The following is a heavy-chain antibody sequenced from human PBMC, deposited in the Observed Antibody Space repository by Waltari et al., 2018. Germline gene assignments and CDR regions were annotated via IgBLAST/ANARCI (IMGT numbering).Heavy chain of an antibody. CDR3: AGLLWFGGFDY. J-gene: IGHJ4*02. D-gene: IGHD3-10*01. Sequence: EVQLLESGGGLVQPGGSLRLSCAASGFIFSSYAMRWVRQAPGKGLEWVSAISGSGGSTYYADSVKGRFTISRENSKNTLYLKMNSLRAEDTAVYYCAGLLWFGGFDYWGQGTLVTVSS. V-gene: IGHV3-23*01. CDR2: ISGSGGST. CDR1: GFIFSSYA.